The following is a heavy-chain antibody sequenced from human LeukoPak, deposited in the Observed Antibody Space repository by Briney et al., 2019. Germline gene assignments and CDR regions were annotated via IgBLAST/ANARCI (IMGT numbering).Heavy chain of an antibody. V-gene: IGHV1-46*01. CDR2: INPSGGST. CDR1: GYTFTSYY. D-gene: IGHD3-16*01. CDR3: ARDPISVITFGGVNAVGFDY. Sequence: ASVKVSCKASGYTFTSYYMHWVRQAPGQGLEWMGIINPSGGSTSYAQKFQGRVTMTRDTSTSTVYMELSSLRSEDTAVYYCARDPISVITFGGVNAVGFDYWGQGTLVTASS. J-gene: IGHJ4*02.